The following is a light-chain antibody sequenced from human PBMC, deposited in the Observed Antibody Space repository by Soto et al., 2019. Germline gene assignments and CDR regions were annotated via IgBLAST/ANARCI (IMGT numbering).Light chain of an antibody. CDR2: DAS. J-gene: IGKJ4*01. Sequence: EIVMTQSPATLSVSPGERATLSCRASQSVNSNLAWYRQKPGQAPRLLISDASTRATGVPARFSGSGSGTEFALTISRLQSEDYGIYYCQQYNFWPPLTCGGGTKVEIK. CDR1: QSVNSN. V-gene: IGKV3-15*01. CDR3: QQYNFWPPLT.